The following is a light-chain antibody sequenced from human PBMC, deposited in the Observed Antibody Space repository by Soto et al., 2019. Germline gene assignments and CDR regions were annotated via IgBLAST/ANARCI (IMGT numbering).Light chain of an antibody. J-gene: IGLJ1*01. V-gene: IGLV2-14*01. CDR2: EVS. Sequence: QSVLTQPASVSGSPGQSITISCTGTSSDVGGYNYVSWYQQHPGKAPKLIIYEVSNRPSGVSNRFSGSKSGNTASLTISGPQAEDEADYYCNSYTSKSTGVFGTGTKVTVL. CDR1: SSDVGGYNY. CDR3: NSYTSKSTGV.